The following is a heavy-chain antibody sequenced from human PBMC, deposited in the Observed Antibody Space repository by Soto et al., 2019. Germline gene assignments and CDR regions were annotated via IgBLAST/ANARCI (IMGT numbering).Heavy chain of an antibody. CDR3: ARTDRSRYHDAFDT. Sequence: SETLSLTGTVSGGSIISSSYYWGWMRQPPGKGLEWIGSIYYSGSTYYNPSLKSRVTISVDTSKNQFSLKLSSVTAADTAVYYCARTDRSRYHDAFDTCGPGTMVT. J-gene: IGHJ3*02. D-gene: IGHD3-22*01. V-gene: IGHV4-39*01. CDR1: GGSIISSSYY. CDR2: IYYSGST.